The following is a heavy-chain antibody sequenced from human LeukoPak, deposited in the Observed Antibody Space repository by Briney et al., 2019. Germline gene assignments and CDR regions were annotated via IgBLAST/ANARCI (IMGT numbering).Heavy chain of an antibody. CDR2: IYYDGSNK. CDR3: ANNFDY. CDR1: GFTFSNYG. V-gene: IGHV3-33*06. Sequence: GGSLRLPCAASGFTFSNYGMHWVRQAPGKGLEWVALIYYDGSNKYYADSVKGRFAISRDNSKNTLYLQMDSLRAEDTAVYYCANNFDYWGQGTLVTVSS. J-gene: IGHJ4*02.